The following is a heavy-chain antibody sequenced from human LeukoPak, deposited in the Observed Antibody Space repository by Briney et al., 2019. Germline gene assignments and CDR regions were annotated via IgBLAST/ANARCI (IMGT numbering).Heavy chain of an antibody. Sequence: SETLSLTCSVAGGSISTYYWNWIRQPPGKGLEWIGHISYGNTDYNPSLKSRVTISVDTPKNQFPLKLSSVTAADTAVYYCARHMGLGYTYFYPYFDYWGQGTLVTVSS. D-gene: IGHD1-1*01. V-gene: IGHV4-59*08. CDR3: ARHMGLGYTYFYPYFDY. CDR1: GGSISTYY. J-gene: IGHJ4*01. CDR2: ISYGNT.